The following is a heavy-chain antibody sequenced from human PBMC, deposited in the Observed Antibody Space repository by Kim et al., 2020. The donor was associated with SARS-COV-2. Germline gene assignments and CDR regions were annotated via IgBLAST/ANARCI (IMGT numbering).Heavy chain of an antibody. CDR3: ARVRRQYGSGCYGACGY. CDR1: GGSFSGYY. Sequence: SETLSLTCAVYGGSFSGYYWSWIRQPPGKGLEWIGEINHSGSTNYNPSLKSRVTISVDTSKNQFSLKLSSVTAADTAVYYCARVRRQYGSGCYGACGYWGQGTLVSVS. D-gene: IGHD3-10*01. CDR2: INHSGST. V-gene: IGHV4-34*01. J-gene: IGHJ4*02.